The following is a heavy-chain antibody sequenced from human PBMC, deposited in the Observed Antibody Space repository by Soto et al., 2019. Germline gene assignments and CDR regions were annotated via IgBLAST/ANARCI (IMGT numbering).Heavy chain of an antibody. CDR3: VSEASGTSIPWGFDF. J-gene: IGHJ4*02. Sequence: QVQLVQSGAEVKMPGASVKVSCKAYGYTFTNHHVYWVRQAPGQGLEWRGIITRSNGATNYAQKFQARIAWTRNTTASTVYLELSSLRSEATAVNYCVSEASGTSIPWGFDFWGQGTLVTVSS. CDR1: GYTFTNHH. D-gene: IGHD1-26*01. V-gene: IGHV1-46*01. CDR2: ITRSNGAT.